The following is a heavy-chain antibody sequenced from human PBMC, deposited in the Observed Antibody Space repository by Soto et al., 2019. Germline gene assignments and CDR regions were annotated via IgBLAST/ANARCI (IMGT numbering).Heavy chain of an antibody. J-gene: IGHJ5*02. Sequence: KPSETLSLTCTVSGGSINFYYWSWIRQPPGRGLEWIGYIYDSGRTTYNPSFKSRVTISVDTSKKQFSLKLSSVTAADTAVYYCARGRVVKVGATRFNWFDPWGQGTLVTVSS. CDR3: ARGRVVKVGATRFNWFDP. CDR1: GGSINFYY. D-gene: IGHD1-26*01. V-gene: IGHV4-59*12. CDR2: IYDSGRT.